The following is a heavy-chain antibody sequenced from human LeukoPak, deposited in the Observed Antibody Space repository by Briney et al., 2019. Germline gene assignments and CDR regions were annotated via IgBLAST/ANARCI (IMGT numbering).Heavy chain of an antibody. CDR1: GFTFSSYW. CDR3: ARDAVHDYGDYSDY. V-gene: IGHV3-7*03. CDR2: IKQDGSEK. J-gene: IGHJ4*02. Sequence: PGGSLRLSCAASGFTFSSYWMSWVRQAPGKGLEWVANIKQDGSEKYYVDSVKGRFTISRDNAKNSLYLQMNSLRAEDTAVYYCARDAVHDYGDYSDYWGQRTLVTVSS. D-gene: IGHD4-17*01.